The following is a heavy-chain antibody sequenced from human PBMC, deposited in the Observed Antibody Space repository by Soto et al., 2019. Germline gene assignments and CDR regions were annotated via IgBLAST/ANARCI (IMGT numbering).Heavy chain of an antibody. CDR3: ARLSFSASYYVNRAEYFQQ. CDR2: IYYRGST. V-gene: IGHV4-39*01. CDR1: GGSVSSGSYF. Sequence: QLQLQESGPGLVKPSETLSLTCTVSGGSVSSGSYFWGWIRQPPGKGLEWIGTIYYRGSTYYNPSLKSRVTISVDTSKIQFSLKLSSVTAADTAVYYCARLSFSASYYVNRAEYFQQWGQGTLVTVSS. J-gene: IGHJ1*01. D-gene: IGHD1-26*01.